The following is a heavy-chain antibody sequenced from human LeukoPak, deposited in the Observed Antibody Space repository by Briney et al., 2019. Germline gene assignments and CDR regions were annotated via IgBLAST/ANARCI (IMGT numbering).Heavy chain of an antibody. CDR1: GYTFTSFH. CDR3: ARGITEGVDY. Sequence: ASVRVSCKASGYTFTSFHINWMRQAPGQGLEWLGWMSADSDDTDYAQKFQGRVTMTRDTSINTAYMELNNLRSEDTAVYYCARGITEGVDYWGQGTLDTVFS. D-gene: IGHD1-14*01. V-gene: IGHV1-8*01. J-gene: IGHJ4*01. CDR2: MSADSDDT.